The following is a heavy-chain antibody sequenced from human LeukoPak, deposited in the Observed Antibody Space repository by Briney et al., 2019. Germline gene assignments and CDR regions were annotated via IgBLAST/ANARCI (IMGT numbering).Heavy chain of an antibody. V-gene: IGHV1-18*01. Sequence: AAAVNVSCKASGYTFTSQGSSWVRQAPGQGLEWMGWVSTYNGNTNYVPKYQGRVTMTTDTSTSTADMELRSLRYDDTAVSSCARHVDTATDQITDYWGQGTLVTVSS. CDR3: ARHVDTATDQITDY. D-gene: IGHD2-15*01. CDR1: GYTFTSQG. CDR2: VSTYNGNT. J-gene: IGHJ4*02.